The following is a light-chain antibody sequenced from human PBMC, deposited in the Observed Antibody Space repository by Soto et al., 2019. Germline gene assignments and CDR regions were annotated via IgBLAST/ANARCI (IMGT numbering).Light chain of an antibody. J-gene: IGKJ4*01. Sequence: EIVLTQSPGTLSLSPGERATLSCRASQSVSSSYLAWYQQKPGQAPRLLIYGASSRATGIPDRFSGSGSGTDFPLTISRLEPEDLAVYYCQQYSSSQLTFGGGTKVEIK. CDR3: QQYSSSQLT. V-gene: IGKV3-20*01. CDR1: QSVSSSY. CDR2: GAS.